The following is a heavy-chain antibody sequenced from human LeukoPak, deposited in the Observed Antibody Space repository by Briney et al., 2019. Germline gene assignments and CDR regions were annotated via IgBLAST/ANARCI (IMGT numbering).Heavy chain of an antibody. J-gene: IGHJ6*03. D-gene: IGHD2-15*01. CDR2: ISGGGTVT. CDR3: ARQDPYYMDV. CDR1: GFTFSSYA. Sequence: GGSLRLSCAASGFTFSSYAMSWVRQAPGKGLEWVSAISGGGTVTYYADSVKGRFTIYRDNSKNTLYLQMNSLRAEDTAVYYCARQDPYYMDVWGKGTTVTVSS. V-gene: IGHV3-23*01.